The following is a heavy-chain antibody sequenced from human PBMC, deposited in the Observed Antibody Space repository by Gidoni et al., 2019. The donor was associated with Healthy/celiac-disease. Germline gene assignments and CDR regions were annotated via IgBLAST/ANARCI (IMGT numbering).Heavy chain of an antibody. Sequence: EVQLVESGGGLVKPGVSLRLSCAAPGFTFSSYSMNWVRQAPGKGLEWVSSISSSSSYIYYADSVKGRFTISRDNAKNSLYLQMNSLRAEDTAVYYCARVGADNYYYMDVWGKGTTVTVSS. D-gene: IGHD3-16*01. CDR3: ARVGADNYYYMDV. V-gene: IGHV3-21*01. J-gene: IGHJ6*03. CDR2: ISSSSSYI. CDR1: GFTFSSYS.